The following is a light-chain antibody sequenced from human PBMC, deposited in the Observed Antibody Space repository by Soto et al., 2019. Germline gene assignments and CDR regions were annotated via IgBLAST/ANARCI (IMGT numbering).Light chain of an antibody. CDR2: AAS. Sequence: IQMTQSPSSLSASLGDRVTITCGASLAIGTDLGWYQQKPGKAPKRLIYAASSLQSGAPPRFSGSGSGTDFTLTIRSLQSEDFATYFCLQYNSYPRTFGQGTRVDI. CDR3: LQYNSYPRT. J-gene: IGKJ1*01. CDR1: LAIGTD. V-gene: IGKV1-17*01.